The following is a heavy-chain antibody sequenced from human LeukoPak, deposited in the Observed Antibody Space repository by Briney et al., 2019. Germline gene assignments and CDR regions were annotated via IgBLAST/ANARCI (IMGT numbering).Heavy chain of an antibody. J-gene: IGHJ6*03. CDR3: AGHRRKGFGVIAGYYYMDV. Sequence: PSETLSLTCAVYGGSFSGYYWSWIRQPPGKGLEWIGEINHSGSTNYNPSLKSRVTISVDTSKNQFSLKLSSVTAADTAVYYCAGHRRKGFGVIAGYYYMDVWGKGTTVTISS. CDR1: GGSFSGYY. D-gene: IGHD3-10*01. V-gene: IGHV4-34*01. CDR2: INHSGST.